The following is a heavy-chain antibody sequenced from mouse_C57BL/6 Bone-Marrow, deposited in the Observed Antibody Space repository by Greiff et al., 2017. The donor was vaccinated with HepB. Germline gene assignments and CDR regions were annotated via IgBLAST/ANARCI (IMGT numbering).Heavy chain of an antibody. CDR1: GYSITSGYY. D-gene: IGHD2-4*01. CDR2: ISYDGSN. V-gene: IGHV3-6*01. CDR3: AREGLRRSYYYAMDY. Sequence: EVQLVESGPGLVKPSQSLSLTCSVTGYSITSGYYWNWIRQFPGNKLEWMGYISYDGSNNYNPSLKNRISITRDTSKNQFFLKLNSVTTEDTATYYCAREGLRRSYYYAMDYWGQGTSVTVSS. J-gene: IGHJ4*01.